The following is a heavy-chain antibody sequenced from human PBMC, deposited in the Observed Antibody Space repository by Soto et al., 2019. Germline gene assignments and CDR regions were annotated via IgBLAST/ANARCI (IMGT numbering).Heavy chain of an antibody. V-gene: IGHV5-10-1*01. D-gene: IGHD3-10*01. J-gene: IGHJ6*02. CDR3: ARRIRAPPGLSQAIDG. CDR1: GYTFTNYW. CDR2: IDPSDSYT. Sequence: GESLKISCKASGYTFTNYWISWVRQMPGKGLEWMGRIDPSDSYTNYSPSFEGHVTISADKSISTAYLQWSSLKASDTAMYFCARRIRAPPGLSQAIDGCGQGTRVT.